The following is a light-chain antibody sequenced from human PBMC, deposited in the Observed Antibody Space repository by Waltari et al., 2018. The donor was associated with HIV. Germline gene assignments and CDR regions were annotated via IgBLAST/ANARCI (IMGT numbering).Light chain of an antibody. CDR1: TLGGPF. Sequence: SYDLTQPPSLSVSPRHTCRVTCSGDTLGGPFCCWYQQKPGKSPVLLIYEETKRPSGMPARFSASTSGDTATLTISGTQSVDEADYYCQAWGTSPAVFGTGTRVTVL. V-gene: IGLV3-1*01. CDR3: QAWGTSPAV. CDR2: EET. J-gene: IGLJ1*01.